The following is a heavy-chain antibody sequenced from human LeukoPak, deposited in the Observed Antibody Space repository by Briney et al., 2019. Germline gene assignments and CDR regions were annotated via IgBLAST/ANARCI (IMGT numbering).Heavy chain of an antibody. D-gene: IGHD4-17*01. CDR2: IYYSGST. CDR3: ARSPAVTNFDY. CDR1: GDSISSGDYY. J-gene: IGHJ4*02. Sequence: PSQTLSLTCTVSGDSISSGDYYWSWIRQPAGKGLEWIGSIYYSGSTYYNPSLKSRVTISVDTSKNQFSLKLSSVTAADTAVYYCARSPAVTNFDYWGQGTLVTVSS. V-gene: IGHV4-30-2*03.